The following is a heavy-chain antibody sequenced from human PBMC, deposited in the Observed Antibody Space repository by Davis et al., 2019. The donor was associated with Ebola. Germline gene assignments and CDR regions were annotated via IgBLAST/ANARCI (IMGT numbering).Heavy chain of an antibody. J-gene: IGHJ4*02. CDR3: ARGPFWSGYPLDY. D-gene: IGHD3-3*01. CDR1: GGSVSNYY. Sequence: MPSETLSLTCTVSGGSVSNYYWSWIRQPSGKGLEWIGYIYYSGSTNYNPSLKSRVTISVDTSKNQFSLKLSSVTAADTAVYYCARGPFWSGYPLDYWGQGTLVTASS. CDR2: IYYSGST. V-gene: IGHV4-59*02.